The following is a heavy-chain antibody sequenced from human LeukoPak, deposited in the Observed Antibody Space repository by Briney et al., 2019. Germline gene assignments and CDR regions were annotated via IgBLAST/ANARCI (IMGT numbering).Heavy chain of an antibody. Sequence: GESLKISCKGPGYTFTTFWIGWVRQMPGKGLEWMGIIYPGDPDTRYSPSFQGQVTISADKSISTACLQWSSLKASDTAMYYCARQLGGYYYGSGSISNWFDPWGQGTLVTVSS. V-gene: IGHV5-51*01. D-gene: IGHD3-10*01. CDR1: GYTFTTFW. J-gene: IGHJ5*02. CDR3: ARQLGGYYYGSGSISNWFDP. CDR2: IYPGDPDT.